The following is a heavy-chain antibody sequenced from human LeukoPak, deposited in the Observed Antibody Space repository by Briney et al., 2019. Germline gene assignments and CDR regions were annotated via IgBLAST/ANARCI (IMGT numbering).Heavy chain of an antibody. V-gene: IGHV4-59*12. CDR3: ARGQSSGWYDRLFYFDY. D-gene: IGHD6-19*01. Sequence: SETLSLTCTVSGGSINSYYWSWIRQPPGKGLEWIGYIYYSGSTNYNPSLKSRVTISVDTSKNQFSLRLSSVTAADTAVYYCARGQSSGWYDRLFYFDYWGQGTLVTVSS. CDR1: GGSINSYY. CDR2: IYYSGST. J-gene: IGHJ4*02.